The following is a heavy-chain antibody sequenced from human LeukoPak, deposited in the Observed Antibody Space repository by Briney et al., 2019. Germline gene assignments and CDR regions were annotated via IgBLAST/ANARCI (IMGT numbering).Heavy chain of an antibody. D-gene: IGHD6-19*01. J-gene: IGHJ4*02. CDR3: ARDWGRRYSSGWYGDFDY. Sequence: PGESLRLSCAASGFTFSSYAMHWVRQAPGKGLEWVAVISYDGSNKYYADSVKGRFTISRDNSKNTLYLQMNSLRPEDTAVYYCARDWGRRYSSGWYGDFDYWGQGTLVTVSS. CDR2: ISYDGSNK. CDR1: GFTFSSYA. V-gene: IGHV3-30*04.